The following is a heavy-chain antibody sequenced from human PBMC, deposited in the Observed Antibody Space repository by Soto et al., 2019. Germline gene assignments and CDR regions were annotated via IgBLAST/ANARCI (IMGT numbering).Heavy chain of an antibody. V-gene: IGHV6-1*01. CDR3: ARGPETRGAYYYYMDV. CDR2: TYYRSKWYN. CDR1: GDSVSSNSAA. Sequence: KQSQTLSLTCAISGDSVSSNSAAWNWIRQSPSRGLEWLGRTYYRSKWYNDYAVSVKSRITINPDTSKNQFSLQLNSVTPEDTAVYYCARGPETRGAYYYYMDVWGKGTTVTVSS. D-gene: IGHD1-26*01. J-gene: IGHJ6*03.